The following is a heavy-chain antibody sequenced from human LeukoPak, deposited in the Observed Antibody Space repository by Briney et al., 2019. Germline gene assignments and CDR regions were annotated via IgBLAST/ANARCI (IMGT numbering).Heavy chain of an antibody. CDR2: INPSGGSA. V-gene: IGHV1-46*01. J-gene: IGHJ6*02. CDR3: ARTDGSGSYPLYYYPMDV. D-gene: IGHD3-10*01. CDR1: GYTFTSYY. Sequence: ASVKVSCKASGYTFTSYYMHWVRQDPGQGLEWMGIINPSGGSASYAQKFHGRVTMTTDTSTSTVYMELSSLRSEDTALYYCARTDGSGSYPLYYYPMDVWGQGTTVTVSS.